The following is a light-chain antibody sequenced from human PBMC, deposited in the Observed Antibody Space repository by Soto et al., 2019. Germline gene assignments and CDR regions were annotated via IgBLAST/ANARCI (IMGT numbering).Light chain of an antibody. CDR3: QQYNSYCT. V-gene: IGKV1-5*03. CDR2: KAS. Sequence: DIQMTQSPSTLSASVGDRVTITCRASQSISSWLAWYQQKPWKAPKLLIYKASSLESGVPSRFSGSGSGTEFTLTISSLQPDDFATYYCQQYNSYCTFGQGTKVEIK. CDR1: QSISSW. J-gene: IGKJ1*01.